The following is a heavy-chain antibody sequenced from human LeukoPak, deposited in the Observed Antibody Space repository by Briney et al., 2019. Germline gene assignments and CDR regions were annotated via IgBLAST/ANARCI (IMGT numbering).Heavy chain of an antibody. J-gene: IGHJ4*02. CDR3: ARPKRGGYNSVGRGPFDY. Sequence: GGSLRLSCAASGFTFSSYSMNWVRQAPGKGLEWVSSISSSSSYIYYADSVKGRFTISRDNAKNSLYLQMNSLRAEDTAVYYCARPKRGGYNSVGRGPFDYWGQGTLVTVSS. D-gene: IGHD5-24*01. CDR1: GFTFSSYS. CDR2: ISSSSSYI. V-gene: IGHV3-21*01.